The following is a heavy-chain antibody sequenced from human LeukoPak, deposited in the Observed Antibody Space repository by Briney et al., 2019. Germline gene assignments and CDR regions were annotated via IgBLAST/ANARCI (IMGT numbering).Heavy chain of an antibody. CDR3: ARGGLHDYGDYLDAFDI. CDR2: IYHSGST. D-gene: IGHD4-17*01. Sequence: SQTLSLTCAVSGGSISSGGYSWSWIRQPPGKGLEWIGYIYHSGSTYYNPSLKSRVTISVDRSKNQFSLKLSSVTAADTAVYHCARGGLHDYGDYLDAFDIWGQGTMVTVSS. V-gene: IGHV4-30-2*01. J-gene: IGHJ3*02. CDR1: GGSISSGGYS.